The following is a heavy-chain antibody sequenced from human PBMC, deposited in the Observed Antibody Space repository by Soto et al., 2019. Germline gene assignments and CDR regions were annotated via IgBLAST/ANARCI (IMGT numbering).Heavy chain of an antibody. V-gene: IGHV3-30*18. Sequence: QVQLVESGGGVVQPGRSLRLSCAASGFTFSSYGMHWVRQAPGKGLEWVAVTSYDGSNKYYADSVKGRFTISRDNSKNTLYLQMNGLRAEDTAVYYCAKDPLRIVVVVAALLRGAFDIWGQGTMVTVSS. CDR3: AKDPLRIVVVVAALLRGAFDI. CDR2: TSYDGSNK. D-gene: IGHD2-15*01. J-gene: IGHJ3*02. CDR1: GFTFSSYG.